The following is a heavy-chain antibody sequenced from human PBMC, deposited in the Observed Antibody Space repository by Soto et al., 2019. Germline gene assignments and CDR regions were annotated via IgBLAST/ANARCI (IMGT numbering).Heavy chain of an antibody. J-gene: IGHJ4*02. CDR3: ARDVRPGFSNNWLADY. V-gene: IGHV1-18*01. CDR2: ISPYNENT. D-gene: IGHD1-1*01. CDR1: GYNFINYG. Sequence: QVQLVQSGAEVKKPGASVKVSCKASGYNFINYGITWVRQAPGQGLEWVGWISPYNENTHYAQKFQDRVTMTTDTTTNSAYLELRRLRPDDTDVLYCARDVRPGFSNNWLADYWAQGTLVTVSS.